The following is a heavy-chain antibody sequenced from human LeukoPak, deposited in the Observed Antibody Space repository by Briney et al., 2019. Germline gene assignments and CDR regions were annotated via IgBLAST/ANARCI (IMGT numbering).Heavy chain of an antibody. CDR3: VKVPTYYYDSRGEYYFDY. J-gene: IGHJ4*02. Sequence: GGSLRLSCAASGFTFSSYWMSWVRQAPGKGLEWVANIKQDGSDKYYVDSVKGRFTISRDNAKNSLYLQMNSLRAEDTAVYYCVKVPTYYYDSRGEYYFDYWGQGTLVTVSS. CDR1: GFTFSSYW. CDR2: IKQDGSDK. V-gene: IGHV3-7*02. D-gene: IGHD3-22*01.